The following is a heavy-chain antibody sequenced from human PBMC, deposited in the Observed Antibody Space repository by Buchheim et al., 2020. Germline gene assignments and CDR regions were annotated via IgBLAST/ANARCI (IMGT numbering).Heavy chain of an antibody. Sequence: EVQLLESGGGLVQPGGSLRLSCAASGFTFSSYAMSWVRQAPGKGLEWVSAISGSGGSTYYADSVKGRFTISRDNSKNTLYLQMNSLRAEDTAVYYCAKDGPPYKIVGATRYYYYYMDVWGKGTT. D-gene: IGHD1-26*01. J-gene: IGHJ6*03. V-gene: IGHV3-23*01. CDR2: ISGSGGST. CDR1: GFTFSSYA. CDR3: AKDGPPYKIVGATRYYYYYMDV.